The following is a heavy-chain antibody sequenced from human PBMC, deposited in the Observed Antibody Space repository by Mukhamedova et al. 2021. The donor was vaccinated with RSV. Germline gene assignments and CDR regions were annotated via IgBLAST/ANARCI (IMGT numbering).Heavy chain of an antibody. Sequence: STYYNPSLKSRVTISVDTSKNQFSLKLSSVTAADTAVYYCARLVPAYYDFWSGYYTGLITGDYYYGMDVWG. D-gene: IGHD3-3*01. V-gene: IGHV4-39*01. CDR3: ARLVPAYYDFWSGYYTGLITGDYYYGMDV. J-gene: IGHJ6*02. CDR2: ST.